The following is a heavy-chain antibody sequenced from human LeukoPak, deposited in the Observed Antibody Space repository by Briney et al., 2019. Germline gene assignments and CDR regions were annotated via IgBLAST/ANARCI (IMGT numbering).Heavy chain of an antibody. D-gene: IGHD1-26*01. V-gene: IGHV3-48*01. J-gene: IGHJ4*02. CDR3: ARDGIVGARSFDY. Sequence: PGGSLRLSCAAPEFTFSSYSMNWVRQAPGKGLEWVSYITNSGNSKSYADSVKGRFTISRDNTKNSLYLQMNGLRAEDTAVYYCARDGIVGARSFDYWGQGTLVTVSS. CDR2: ITNSGNSK. CDR1: EFTFSSYS.